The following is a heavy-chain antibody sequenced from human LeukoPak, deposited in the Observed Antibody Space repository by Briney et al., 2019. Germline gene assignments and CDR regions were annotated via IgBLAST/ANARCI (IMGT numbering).Heavy chain of an antibody. CDR1: GYGFTTNW. CDR3: MRQRSGWPLDF. V-gene: IGHV5-51*01. Sequence: PGESLKISCKGSGYGFTTNWMAWVRQQPGGGLELMGIFYPGDSYTNYSPSFQGHFTISADKSISTAYLQWSSLKAPDTAMYYCMRQRSGWPLDFWGQGTLVTVSS. D-gene: IGHD6-19*01. CDR2: FYPGDSYT. J-gene: IGHJ4*02.